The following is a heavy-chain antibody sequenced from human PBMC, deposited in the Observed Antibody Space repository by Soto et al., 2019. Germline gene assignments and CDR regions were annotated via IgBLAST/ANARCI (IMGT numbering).Heavy chain of an antibody. CDR3: ARGMERGRRSRLDY. CDR1: GGSFSGYY. CDR2: INHSGST. V-gene: IGHV4-34*01. Sequence: SESLSLTCAVYGGSFSGYYWSWIRQPPGKGLEWIGEINHSGSTNYNPSLKSRVTISVDTSKNQFSLKLSSVTAADTAVYYCARGMERGRRSRLDYWGQGTLATVSS. D-gene: IGHD3-10*01. J-gene: IGHJ4*02.